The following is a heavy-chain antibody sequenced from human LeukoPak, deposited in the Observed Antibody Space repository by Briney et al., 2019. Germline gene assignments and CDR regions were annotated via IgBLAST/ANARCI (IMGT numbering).Heavy chain of an antibody. Sequence: SETLSLTCTVSGGSISSSSYYWGWIRQPPGKGLEWIGSIYYSGSTYYNPSLKSRVTISVDTSKNQFSLKLSSVTAADTAVYYCAIVGAITTEYFDYWGQGTLVTVSS. J-gene: IGHJ4*02. CDR1: GGSISSSSYY. V-gene: IGHV4-39*07. D-gene: IGHD1-26*01. CDR3: AIVGAITTEYFDY. CDR2: IYYSGST.